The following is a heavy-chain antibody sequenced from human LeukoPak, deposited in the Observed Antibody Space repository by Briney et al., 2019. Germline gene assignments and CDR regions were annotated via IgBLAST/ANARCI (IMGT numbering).Heavy chain of an antibody. J-gene: IGHJ6*02. CDR2: IIPIFGTA. Sequence: SVKVSCKASGGTFSSYAISWVRQAPGQGLEWMGGIIPIFGTANYAQKFQGRVTITADESTSTAYMELSSLRSEDTAVYYCARAPSPQGYILTGYGMDVRGQGTTVTVSS. D-gene: IGHD3-9*01. CDR3: ARAPSPQGYILTGYGMDV. CDR1: GGTFSSYA. V-gene: IGHV1-69*13.